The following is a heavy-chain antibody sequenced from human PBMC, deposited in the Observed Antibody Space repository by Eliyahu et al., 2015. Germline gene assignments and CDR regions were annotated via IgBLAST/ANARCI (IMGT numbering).Heavy chain of an antibody. V-gene: IGHV4-39*01. CDR2: IYYSGST. CDR3: ARHREQWLDGGY. J-gene: IGHJ4*02. D-gene: IGHD6-19*01. CDR1: XGSNSSSSYY. Sequence: QLQLQESGPGXVKPSETLXLXXXXSXGSNSSSSYYWGWIXXPPGKGLEWIGSIYYSGSTYYNPSLKSRVTISVDTSKNQFSLKLSSVTAADTAVYYCARHREQWLDGGYWGQGTLVTVSS.